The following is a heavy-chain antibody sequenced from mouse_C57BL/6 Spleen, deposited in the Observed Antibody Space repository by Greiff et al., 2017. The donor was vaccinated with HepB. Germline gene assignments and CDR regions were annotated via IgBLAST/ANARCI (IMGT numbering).Heavy chain of an antibody. CDR2: IYPGGGYT. CDR1: GYTFTNYW. J-gene: IGHJ4*01. CDR3: ARTRGRPYAMDY. Sequence: VQLQQSGAELVRPGPSVKMSCKASGYTFTNYWIGWAKQRPGHGLEWIGDIYPGGGYTNYNEKFKGKATLTADKSSSTAYMQFSSLTSEDSAIYYCARTRGRPYAMDYWGQGTSVTVSS. D-gene: IGHD3-3*01. V-gene: IGHV1-63*01.